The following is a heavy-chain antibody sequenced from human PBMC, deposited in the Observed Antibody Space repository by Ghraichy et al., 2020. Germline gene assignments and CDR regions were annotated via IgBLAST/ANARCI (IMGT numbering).Heavy chain of an antibody. CDR1: GFSLSTSGMC. CDR3: ARISYGEKLDYYYGMDV. Sequence: SGPTLVKPTQTLTLTCTFSGFSLSTSGMCVSWIRQPPGKALEWLALIDWDDDKYYSTSLKTRLTISKDTSKNQVVLTMTNMDPVDTATYYCARISYGEKLDYYYGMDVWGQGTTVTVSS. J-gene: IGHJ6*02. D-gene: IGHD4-17*01. V-gene: IGHV2-70*01. CDR2: IDWDDDK.